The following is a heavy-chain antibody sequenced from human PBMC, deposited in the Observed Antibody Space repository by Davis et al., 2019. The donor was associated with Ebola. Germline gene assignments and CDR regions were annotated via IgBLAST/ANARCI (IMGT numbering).Heavy chain of an antibody. D-gene: IGHD1-20*01. V-gene: IGHV5-51*01. CDR2: IYTGDSDT. Sequence: KVSCKASGYTFTSFWIGWVRQMPGKGLEWMGLIYTGDSDTRYSPSFRGQVTISADKSITTAYLQWSGLRASDTAMYYCASLRRTITGMDDAFDIWGQGTMVTVSS. CDR3: ASLRRTITGMDDAFDI. J-gene: IGHJ3*02. CDR1: GYTFTSFW.